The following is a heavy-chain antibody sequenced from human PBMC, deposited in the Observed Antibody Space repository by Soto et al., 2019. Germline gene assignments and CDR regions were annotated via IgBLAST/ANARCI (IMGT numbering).Heavy chain of an antibody. J-gene: IGHJ1*01. CDR2: ISYDGSNK. D-gene: IGHD2-21*02. CDR1: GFTFSSYG. V-gene: IGHV3-30*18. CDR3: AQCSVVVTGPQYFQH. Sequence: QVQLVESGGGVVQPGRSLRLSCAASGFTFSSYGMHWVRQAPGKGLEWVAVISYDGSNKYYADSVKGRFTISRDNSKNTLYLQMNTLRAEDTAVYYCAQCSVVVTGPQYFQHWGQGTLVTVSS.